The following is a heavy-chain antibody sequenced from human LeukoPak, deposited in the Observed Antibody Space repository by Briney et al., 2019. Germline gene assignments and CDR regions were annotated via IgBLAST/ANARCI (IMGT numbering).Heavy chain of an antibody. D-gene: IGHD4-11*01. V-gene: IGHV1-18*01. CDR3: ARKRPPSDSKGLYNWFDP. Sequence: ASVKVSCKASGYTFSIYGISWVRQAPGQGLEWMGWISAYNGNTNYAQKFQGRVTMTRDTSISTAYMELSRLRSDDTAVYYCARKRPPSDSKGLYNWFDPWGQGTLVTVSS. J-gene: IGHJ5*02. CDR1: GYTFSIYG. CDR2: ISAYNGNT.